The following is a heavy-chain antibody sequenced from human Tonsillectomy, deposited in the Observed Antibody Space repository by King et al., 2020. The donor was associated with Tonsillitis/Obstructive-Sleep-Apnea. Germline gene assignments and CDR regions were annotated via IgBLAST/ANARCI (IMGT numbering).Heavy chain of an antibody. CDR2: INTRGSTI. CDR1: GFTFSSYE. V-gene: IGHV3-48*03. Sequence: QLMQSGGGLVQPGGSLRLSCAASGFTFSSYEMNWVRQAPGKGLEWVSYINTRGSTIYYADSVKDRFTISRDNAKNSLYLQMNSLRADDTAVYYCARVSTVFYGGNYEFDYWGQGTLVTVSS. CDR3: ARVSTVFYGGNYEFDY. D-gene: IGHD4-23*01. J-gene: IGHJ4*02.